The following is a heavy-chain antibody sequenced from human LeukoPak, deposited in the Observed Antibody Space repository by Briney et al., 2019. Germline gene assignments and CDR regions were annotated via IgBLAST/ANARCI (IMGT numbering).Heavy chain of an antibody. Sequence: SETLSLTCSVSGASMRGAGYSWFWFRQFPGKGLEWIGYIYYSGSTAYNPSLKSRVAISLDTSENQFSLNLTSVTAADTAVYFCARDGATGVLDHWGLGTLVTVSS. CDR2: IYYSGST. D-gene: IGHD4/OR15-4a*01. CDR3: ARDGATGVLDH. CDR1: GASMRGAGYS. J-gene: IGHJ4*02. V-gene: IGHV4-31*03.